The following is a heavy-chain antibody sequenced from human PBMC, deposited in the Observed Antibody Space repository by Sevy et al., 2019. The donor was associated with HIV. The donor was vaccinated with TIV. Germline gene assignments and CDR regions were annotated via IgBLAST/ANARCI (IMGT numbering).Heavy chain of an antibody. CDR2: VSSAGSTI. CDR1: GFTFSSYS. D-gene: IGHD6-13*01. CDR3: AREDHTSTWNWFDP. V-gene: IGHV3-48*01. Sequence: GGSLRLSCAASGFTFSSYSMNWVRQAPEKGLEWISYVSSAGSTIYYADSVKGRFTISRDNAMNSLYLQMNSLRAEDTAVYYCAREDHTSTWNWFDPWGRGTLVTVS. J-gene: IGHJ5*02.